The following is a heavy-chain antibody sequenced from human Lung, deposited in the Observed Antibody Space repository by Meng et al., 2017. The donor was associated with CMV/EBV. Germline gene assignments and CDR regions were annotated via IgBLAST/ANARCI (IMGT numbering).Heavy chain of an antibody. Sequence: SGDSISSGGYAWGWIRQPPGKGLEWIGYIYHSGSTSYNPSLKSRLTISVDTSKNHFSLRLSSVTAADSAIYYCGRVHGTPSGFWGDPWGQGTLVTVSS. D-gene: IGHD3-10*01. J-gene: IGHJ5*02. CDR1: GDSISSGGYA. CDR2: IYHSGST. CDR3: GRVHGTPSGFWGDP. V-gene: IGHV4-30-2*01.